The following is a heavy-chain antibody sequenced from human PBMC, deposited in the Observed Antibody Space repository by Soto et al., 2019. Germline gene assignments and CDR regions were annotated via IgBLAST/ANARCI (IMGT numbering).Heavy chain of an antibody. CDR2: IRDSGDIT. D-gene: IGHD5-12*01. J-gene: IGHJ4*02. CDR3: AQDHGWLHYN. CDR1: GFTFSNFA. Sequence: EVQLLESGGGLVQPGGSLRLSCTASGFTFSNFAMTWVRQAPGKGLEWISSIRDSGDITYYADSVKGRFTISRDNSKDTLFLQMTSLRADDTALYYCAQDHGWLHYNWGQGTLVTVSS. V-gene: IGHV3-23*01.